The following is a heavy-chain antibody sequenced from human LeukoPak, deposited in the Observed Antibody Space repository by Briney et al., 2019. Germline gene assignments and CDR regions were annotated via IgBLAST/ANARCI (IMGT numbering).Heavy chain of an antibody. CDR2: INHSGST. D-gene: IGHD1-7*01. CDR3: ARERDDYNWNYGDRNWFDP. CDR1: GGSFSGYH. J-gene: IGHJ5*02. V-gene: IGHV4-34*01. Sequence: PSETLSLTCAVYGGSFSGYHWSWIRQPPGKGLEWIGEINHSGSTNYNPSLKSRVTISVDTSKNQFSLKLSSVTAADTAVYYCARERDDYNWNYGDRNWFDPWGQGTLVTVSS.